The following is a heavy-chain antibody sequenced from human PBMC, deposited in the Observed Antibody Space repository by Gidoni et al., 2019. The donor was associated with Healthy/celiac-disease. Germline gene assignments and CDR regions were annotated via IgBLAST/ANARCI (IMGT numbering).Heavy chain of an antibody. CDR1: GFTVSSYW. D-gene: IGHD4-17*01. V-gene: IGHV3-7*01. J-gene: IGHJ6*02. Sequence: EVQLVESGGGLVQPGGSLRLSCAASGFTVSSYWMSWVRQAPGKGLEWVANIKQDGSEKYYVDAVKGRFTISRDNAKNSLYLQMNSLRAEDTAVYYCARDHATVTFMDVWGQGTTVTVSS. CDR2: IKQDGSEK. CDR3: ARDHATVTFMDV.